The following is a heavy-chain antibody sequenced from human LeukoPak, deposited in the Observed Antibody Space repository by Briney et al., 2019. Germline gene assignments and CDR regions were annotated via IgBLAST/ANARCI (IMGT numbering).Heavy chain of an antibody. Sequence: GGSLRLSCTASGFTVSKNYMSWVRQARGKWLEWVSVIYSGGSTYYADSVKGRFTISRDNSKNTLYLQMNSLRAEDTAVYYCARDFHAFDIWAQGTMVTVSS. V-gene: IGHV3-66*02. D-gene: IGHD3-3*01. CDR1: GFTVSKNY. J-gene: IGHJ3*02. CDR3: ARDFHAFDI. CDR2: IYSGGST.